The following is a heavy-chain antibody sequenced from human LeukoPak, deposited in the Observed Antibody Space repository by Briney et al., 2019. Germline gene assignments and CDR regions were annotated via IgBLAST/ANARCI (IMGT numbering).Heavy chain of an antibody. V-gene: IGHV4-59*01. Sequence: SETLSLICTVSGGSISSYYWSWIRQPPGKGLEWIGYIYYSGSTNYNPSLKSRVTISVDTSKNQFSLKLSSVTAADTAVYYCARSYYYGGEFDYWGQGTLVTVSS. J-gene: IGHJ4*02. CDR3: ARSYYYGGEFDY. CDR1: GGSISSYY. D-gene: IGHD3-10*01. CDR2: IYYSGST.